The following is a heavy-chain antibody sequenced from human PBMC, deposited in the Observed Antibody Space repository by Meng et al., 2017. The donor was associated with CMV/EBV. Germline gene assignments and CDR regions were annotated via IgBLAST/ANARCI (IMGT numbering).Heavy chain of an antibody. CDR1: GFTFSSYW. J-gene: IGHJ3*02. V-gene: IGHV3-7*01. CDR3: ARLFTDAFDI. D-gene: IGHD3-10*01. Sequence: GESLKISCAASGFTFSSYWMSWVRQAPGKGLEWVANIKQDGSEKYYVDSVKGRFTISRDNAKNPLYLQMNSLRAEDTAVYYCARLFTDAFDIWGQGTMVTVSS. CDR2: IKQDGSEK.